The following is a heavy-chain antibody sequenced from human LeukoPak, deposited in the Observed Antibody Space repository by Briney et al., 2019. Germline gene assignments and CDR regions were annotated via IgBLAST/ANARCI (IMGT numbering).Heavy chain of an antibody. CDR2: IYWDDDK. CDR3: AHREGIAAAGSFDY. Sequence: SGPTLVKPTQTLTLTCTFSGFSLSTSGVVVGWIRQPPGKALEWLALIYWDDDKRYSPSLKGRLTITKDTSKNQVVLTMTNMDPVDTATYYCAHREGIAAAGSFDYWGQGTLVTVSS. CDR1: GFSLSTSGVV. D-gene: IGHD6-13*01. V-gene: IGHV2-5*02. J-gene: IGHJ4*02.